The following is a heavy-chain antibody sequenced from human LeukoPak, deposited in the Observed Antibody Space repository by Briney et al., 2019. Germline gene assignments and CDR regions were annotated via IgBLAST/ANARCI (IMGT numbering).Heavy chain of an antibody. J-gene: IGHJ6*03. CDR2: ISAHNGNT. Sequence: GASVKVSCKTSGYTFTTYGISWVRQAPGQGLEWMGWISAHNGNTNYAQKLQGRVTMTTDTSTSTAYMELRSLRSDDTAVYYCARVSYGSSWDSRDYYYMDVWGEGTTVTVSS. D-gene: IGHD6-13*01. V-gene: IGHV1-18*01. CDR1: GYTFTTYG. CDR3: ARVSYGSSWDSRDYYYMDV.